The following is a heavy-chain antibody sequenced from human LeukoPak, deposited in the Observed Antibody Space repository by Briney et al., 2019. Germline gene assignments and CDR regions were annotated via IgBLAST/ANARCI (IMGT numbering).Heavy chain of an antibody. J-gene: IGHJ3*02. Sequence: ASVKVSCKASGYTFTSYGISWVRQAPGQGLEWMGRISPDNMNTNYAQKLQGRVTMTTDTTTSTAYMELRSLRSDDTAVYYCARCSGGSCYSDAFDIWGQGTMVTVSS. CDR1: GYTFTSYG. CDR2: ISPDNMNT. D-gene: IGHD2-15*01. V-gene: IGHV1-18*01. CDR3: ARCSGGSCYSDAFDI.